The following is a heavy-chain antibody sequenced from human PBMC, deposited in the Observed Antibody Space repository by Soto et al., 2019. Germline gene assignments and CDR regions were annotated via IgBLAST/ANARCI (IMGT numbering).Heavy chain of an antibody. V-gene: IGHV4-4*02. CDR1: GGSISSSNW. J-gene: IGHJ5*02. D-gene: IGHD6-13*01. Sequence: NPSETLSLTCAVSGGSISSSNWWSWVRQPPGKGLEWIGEIYHSGSTNYNPSLKSRVTISVDKSKNQFSLKLSSVTAADTAVYYCARDNGRAAAGNWFDPWGQGTLVTVSS. CDR2: IYHSGST. CDR3: ARDNGRAAAGNWFDP.